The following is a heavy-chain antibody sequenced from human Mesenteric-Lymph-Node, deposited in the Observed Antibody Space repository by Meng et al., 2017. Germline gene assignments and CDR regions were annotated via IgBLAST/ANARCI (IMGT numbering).Heavy chain of an antibody. D-gene: IGHD6-13*01. CDR1: GLSFTDAW. CDR3: ATGAAAADH. V-gene: IGHV3-15*01. Sequence: SGRGLVKPGGSLRLSFVASGLSFTDAWMSWVRQAPGKGLEWVGRIKRNSDGGTIDYAAPVKGRFTISRDDSKNTLYLQMDSLITEDTAVYFCATGAAAADHWGQGTLVTVSS. CDR2: IKRNSDGGTI. J-gene: IGHJ4*02.